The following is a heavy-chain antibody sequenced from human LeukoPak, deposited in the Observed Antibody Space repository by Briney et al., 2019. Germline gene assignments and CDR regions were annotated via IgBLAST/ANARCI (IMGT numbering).Heavy chain of an antibody. CDR3: ARDLWLGELLWPSAFGI. CDR2: IYYSGST. CDR1: GGSISSYY. V-gene: IGHV4-59*08. D-gene: IGHD3-10*01. Sequence: SETLSLTCTVSGGSISSYYWSWIRQPPGKGLEGIGYIYYSGSTDYNPSLKSRVTISVDTSKNQFSLKLSSVTAADTAVYYCARDLWLGELLWPSAFGIWGQGTMVTVSS. J-gene: IGHJ3*02.